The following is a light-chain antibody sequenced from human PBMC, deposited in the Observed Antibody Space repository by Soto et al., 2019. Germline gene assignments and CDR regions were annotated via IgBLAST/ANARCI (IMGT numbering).Light chain of an antibody. CDR2: EVN. J-gene: IGLJ1*01. CDR1: SNDIGGYNY. Sequence: QSALTQPPSASGSPGQSVTISCTGTSNDIGGYNYVSWYQQHPGKVPKLMVYEVNKRPSGVPDRFSGSKSGNTASLTVSGLQGEDEADYYCTSYAGGNNVFGTGTKLTVL. V-gene: IGLV2-8*01. CDR3: TSYAGGNNV.